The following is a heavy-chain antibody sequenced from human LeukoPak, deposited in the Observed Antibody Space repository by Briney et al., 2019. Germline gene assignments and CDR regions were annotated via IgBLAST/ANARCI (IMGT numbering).Heavy chain of an antibody. CDR3: ARVGGIRFGYYYYMDV. D-gene: IGHD3-3*01. J-gene: IGHJ6*03. CDR1: GGSISSYY. V-gene: IGHV4-59*12. Sequence: SETLSLTCTVSGGSISSYYWSWIRQPPGKGLEWIGYIYYSGSTNYNPSLKSRVTISVDTSKNQFSLKLSSVTAADTAVYYCARVGGIRFGYYYYMDVWGKGTTVTVSS. CDR2: IYYSGST.